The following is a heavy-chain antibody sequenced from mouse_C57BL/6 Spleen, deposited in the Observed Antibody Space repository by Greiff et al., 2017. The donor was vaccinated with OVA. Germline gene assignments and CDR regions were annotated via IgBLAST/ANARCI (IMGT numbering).Heavy chain of an antibody. J-gene: IGHJ2*01. CDR2: INSNNGGS. CDR1: GYTFPDYN. CDR3: ARNFYGSSFYFDY. V-gene: IGHV1-18*01. Sequence: VQLQQSGPALVKPGASVTIPCKASGYTFPDYNMDWVKQSHGKSLAWIGDINSNNGGSIYNQKFKGKATLHVDKSSSTAYMELRRLTSEDTAVYYCARNFYGSSFYFDYWGQGTTLTVSS. D-gene: IGHD1-1*01.